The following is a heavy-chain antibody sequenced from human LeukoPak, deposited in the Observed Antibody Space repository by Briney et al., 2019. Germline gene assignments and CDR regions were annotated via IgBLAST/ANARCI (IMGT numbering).Heavy chain of an antibody. Sequence: PGGSLRLSCAVPGIALSNYGMSWVRQAPGKGLEWVAGISGSGGSTNYADSVKGRFTISRDNAQNSLSLQMNSLRVEDTAVYYCARDQGYCTSVNCRGDAFDVWGQGSLVSVSS. D-gene: IGHD2-8*01. CDR3: ARDQGYCTSVNCRGDAFDV. CDR2: ISGSGGST. J-gene: IGHJ3*01. V-gene: IGHV3-23*01. CDR1: GIALSNYG.